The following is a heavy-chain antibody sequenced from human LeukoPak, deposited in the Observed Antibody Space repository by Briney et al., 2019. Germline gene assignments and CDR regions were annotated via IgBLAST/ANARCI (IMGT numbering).Heavy chain of an antibody. Sequence: PGGSLRLSCAASGFTVSSNYMSWVRQAPGKGLEWVSVIYNSGRTYYADSVKGRFTISRDNSKNTLYLQMNSLRAEDTAVYYCARKLLLRWYFDLWGRGTPVTVSS. D-gene: IGHD2-21*02. V-gene: IGHV3-66*01. CDR1: GFTVSSNY. CDR3: ARKLLLRWYFDL. CDR2: IYNSGRT. J-gene: IGHJ2*01.